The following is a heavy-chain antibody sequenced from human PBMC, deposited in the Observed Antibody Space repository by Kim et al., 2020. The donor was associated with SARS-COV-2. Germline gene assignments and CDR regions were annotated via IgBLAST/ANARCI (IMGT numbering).Heavy chain of an antibody. J-gene: IGHJ4*02. CDR2: IVVGSGNT. CDR3: AAERGTAMVFDY. Sequence: SVKVSCKASGFTFTSSAVQWVRQARGQRLEWIGWIVVGSGNTNYAQKFQERVTITRDMSTSTAYMELSSLRSEDTAVYYCAAERGTAMVFDYWGQGTLVTVSS. D-gene: IGHD5-18*01. V-gene: IGHV1-58*01. CDR1: GFTFTSSA.